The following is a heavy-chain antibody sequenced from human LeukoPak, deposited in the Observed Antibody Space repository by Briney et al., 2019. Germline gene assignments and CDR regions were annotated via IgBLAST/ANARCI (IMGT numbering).Heavy chain of an antibody. Sequence: GGSLRLSCAASGFTFSSNSMNWVRQAPGKGLELLSSISSSSSYIYYADSVKGRFTISRDNAKNSLYLQMNSLRAEDTAVYYCARRSHSGSYATCSDYWGQGTLVTVSS. CDR3: ARRSHSGSYATCSDY. J-gene: IGHJ4*02. CDR2: ISSSSSYI. D-gene: IGHD1-26*01. CDR1: GFTFSSNS. V-gene: IGHV3-21*01.